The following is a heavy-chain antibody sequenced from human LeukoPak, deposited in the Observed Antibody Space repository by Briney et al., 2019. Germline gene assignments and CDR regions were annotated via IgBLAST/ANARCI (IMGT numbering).Heavy chain of an antibody. V-gene: IGHV3-33*06. CDR1: GFTFSSYG. Sequence: PGGSLRLSCAASGFTFSSYGMHWVRQAPGKGLEWVAVIWYDGSNKYYADSVKGRFTISRDNSKNTLYLQMNSLRAEDTAVYYCAKEGKEGIGAAAGTPFDYWGQGTLVTVSS. CDR3: AKEGKEGIGAAAGTPFDY. J-gene: IGHJ4*02. CDR2: IWYDGSNK. D-gene: IGHD6-13*01.